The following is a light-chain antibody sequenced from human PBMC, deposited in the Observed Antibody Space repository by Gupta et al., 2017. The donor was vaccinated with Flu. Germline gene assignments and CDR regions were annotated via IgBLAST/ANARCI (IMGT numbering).Light chain of an antibody. CDR2: SAS. Sequence: DIQLTQSPSFLSASVGDRVTITCRASQGSSSDLAWYQQKPGTAPKLLIYSASTVQSGVPSRFSGSGYGTEFTLTISSRQPEDFATYCCQHGNNFPCNFGQGTKMDIK. J-gene: IGKJ2*02. CDR1: QGSSSD. CDR3: QHGNNFPCN. V-gene: IGKV1-9*01.